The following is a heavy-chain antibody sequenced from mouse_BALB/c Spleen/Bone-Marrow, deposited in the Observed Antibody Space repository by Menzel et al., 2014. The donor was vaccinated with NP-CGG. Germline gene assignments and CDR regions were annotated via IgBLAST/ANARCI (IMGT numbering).Heavy chain of an antibody. Sequence: EVMLVESGGGLVQPGGSRKLSCAASGFTFSSFGMHWVRRAPEKGLEWVVYISSGSSTIFYADTVKGRFTVSRDNPKNTLFLQTTSLRSEDTAMYYCTRGGNWDDFDYWGQGTTLTVSS. J-gene: IGHJ2*01. V-gene: IGHV5-17*02. CDR1: GFTFSSFG. CDR2: ISSGSSTI. D-gene: IGHD4-1*01. CDR3: TRGGNWDDFDY.